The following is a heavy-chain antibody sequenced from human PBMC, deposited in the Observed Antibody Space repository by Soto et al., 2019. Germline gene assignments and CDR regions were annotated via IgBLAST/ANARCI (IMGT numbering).Heavy chain of an antibody. CDR3: ARRYSSSFDY. J-gene: IGHJ4*02. D-gene: IGHD6-13*01. CDR1: GGSISPYY. CDR2: IYYNGRT. V-gene: IGHV4-59*08. Sequence: SETLSLTCTVSGGSISPYYWSWIRQPPGKGLQWIGYIYYNGRTNFNPSLKSRVTMSVDTSKSQISMKLSSMTAADTAVYHCARRYSSSFDYWGQGTLVTVSS.